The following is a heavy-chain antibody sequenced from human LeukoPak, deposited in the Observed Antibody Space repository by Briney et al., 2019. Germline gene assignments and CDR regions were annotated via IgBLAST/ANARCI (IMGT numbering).Heavy chain of an antibody. D-gene: IGHD6-13*01. CDR3: AKDGSSSWYYFDY. J-gene: IGHJ4*02. CDR1: GFTFSSYA. V-gene: IGHV3-23*01. Sequence: GGSLRLSCAASGFTFSSYAMSWVRQAPGKGLEWVSAISGSGGSTYCADSVKGRFTISRDNSKNTLYLQMNSLRAEDTAVYYCAKDGSSSWYYFDYWGQGTLVTVSS. CDR2: ISGSGGST.